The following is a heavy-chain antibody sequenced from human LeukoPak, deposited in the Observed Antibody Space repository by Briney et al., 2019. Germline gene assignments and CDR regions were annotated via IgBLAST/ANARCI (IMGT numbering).Heavy chain of an antibody. D-gene: IGHD3-10*01. CDR1: GYTFTSYG. V-gene: IGHV1-18*01. Sequence: ASVKVSCKASGYTFTSYGISWVRQAPGQGLEWMGWISAYNGNTNYAQKLQGRVTMTTDTSTSTAYIELRSLRSDDTAVYYCARGNYVTMVRGVKVGDYWGQGTLVTVSS. CDR3: ARGNYVTMVRGVKVGDY. J-gene: IGHJ4*02. CDR2: ISAYNGNT.